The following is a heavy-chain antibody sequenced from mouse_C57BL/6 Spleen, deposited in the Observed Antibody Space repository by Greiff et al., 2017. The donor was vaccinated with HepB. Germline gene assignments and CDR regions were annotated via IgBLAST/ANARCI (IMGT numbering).Heavy chain of an antibody. V-gene: IGHV5-17*01. Sequence: EVMLVESGGGLVKPGGSLKLSCAASGFTFSDYGMHWVRQAPEKGLEWVAYISSGSSTIYYADTVKGRFTISRDNANNTLFLQMTSLRSEDTALYYCARGGSPAWFAYWGQGTLVTVSA. CDR3: ARGGSPAWFAY. CDR1: GFTFSDYG. J-gene: IGHJ3*01. CDR2: ISSGSSTI.